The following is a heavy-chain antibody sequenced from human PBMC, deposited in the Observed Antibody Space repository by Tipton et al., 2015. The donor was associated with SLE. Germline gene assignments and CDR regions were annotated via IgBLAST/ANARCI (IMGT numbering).Heavy chain of an antibody. J-gene: IGHJ3*01. Sequence: LRLSCAASGFTFSDYYMSWIRQAPGKGLEWIGYIYYSGSTNYNPSLKSRVTISVDTSKNQFSLTLTSLIAADTAVYYCAREDEYSSSPGSFDFWGRGTMVTVSS. D-gene: IGHD6-6*01. CDR1: GFTFSDYY. CDR3: AREDEYSSSPGSFDF. CDR2: IYYSGST. V-gene: IGHV4-59*01.